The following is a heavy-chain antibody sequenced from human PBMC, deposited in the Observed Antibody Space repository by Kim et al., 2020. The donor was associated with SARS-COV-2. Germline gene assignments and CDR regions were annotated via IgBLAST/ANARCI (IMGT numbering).Heavy chain of an antibody. Sequence: GGSLRLSCAASGFTFSSYGMHWVRQAPGKGLEWVAVISYDGSNKYYADSVKGRFTISRDNSKNTLYLQMNSLRAEDTAVYYCAKGAYGSGYYRPFDYWGQGTLVTVSS. CDR3: AKGAYGSGYYRPFDY. J-gene: IGHJ4*02. CDR2: ISYDGSNK. D-gene: IGHD3-22*01. V-gene: IGHV3-30*18. CDR1: GFTFSSYG.